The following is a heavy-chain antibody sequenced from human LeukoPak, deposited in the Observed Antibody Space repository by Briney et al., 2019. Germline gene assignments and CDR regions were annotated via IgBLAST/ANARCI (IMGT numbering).Heavy chain of an antibody. CDR3: ARHGYNYGFDY. CDR1: GFTFSSYE. D-gene: IGHD5-24*01. V-gene: IGHV3-48*03. CDR2: ISSSGSTI. J-gene: IGHJ4*02. Sequence: GGSLRLSCAASGFTFSSYEMNWVRQAPGKGLEWVSYISSSGSTIYYADSVKGRFTISRDNAKNSLYLQMNSLSAEDTAVYYCARHGYNYGFDYWGQGTLVTVSS.